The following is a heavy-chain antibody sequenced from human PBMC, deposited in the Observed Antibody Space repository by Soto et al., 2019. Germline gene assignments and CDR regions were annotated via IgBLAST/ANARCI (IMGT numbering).Heavy chain of an antibody. Sequence: TSETLSLTCTVSGDSISSGDYYWSWIRQPPGKGLEWIGYVFYTGSAYYYNPSLKSRVTMSVDTSKNQFSLKLSFVTAADTAVYYCVRDSVRFGPAFDSWGQGTLVTVSS. CDR1: GDSISSGDYY. CDR3: VRDSVRFGPAFDS. J-gene: IGHJ4*02. CDR2: VFYTGSAY. D-gene: IGHD3-10*01. V-gene: IGHV4-30-4*01.